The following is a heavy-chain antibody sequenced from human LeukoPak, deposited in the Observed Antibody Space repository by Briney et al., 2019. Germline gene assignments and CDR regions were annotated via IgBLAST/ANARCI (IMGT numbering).Heavy chain of an antibody. D-gene: IGHD1-26*01. CDR2: INPNSGGT. CDR1: GYTFTGYY. V-gene: IGHV1-2*02. CDR3: ARVSGSYLPPMGY. Sequence: ASVKVSCKASGYTFTGYYMHWVRQAPGQGLEWMGWINPNSGGTNYAQKFQGRVTMTRDTSISTAYMELSRLRSDDTAVYYCARVSGSYLPPMGYWGQGTLVTVSS. J-gene: IGHJ4*02.